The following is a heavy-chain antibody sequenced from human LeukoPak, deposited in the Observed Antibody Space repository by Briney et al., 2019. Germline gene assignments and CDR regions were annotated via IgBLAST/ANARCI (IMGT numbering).Heavy chain of an antibody. D-gene: IGHD5-18*01. Sequence: PGGSLRLSCAASGFTFSTYWMSWVRQAPGKGLEWVANIKKDGSEKYYMDSVKGRFTMSRDNAKNTLYLQMNSLRAEDTAVYYCARGERGYSYGYGDYWGQGTLVTVSS. CDR1: GFTFSTYW. J-gene: IGHJ4*02. CDR3: ARGERGYSYGYGDY. CDR2: IKKDGSEK. V-gene: IGHV3-7*01.